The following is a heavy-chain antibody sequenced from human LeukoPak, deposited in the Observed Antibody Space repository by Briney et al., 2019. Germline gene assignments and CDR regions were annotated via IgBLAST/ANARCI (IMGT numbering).Heavy chain of an antibody. J-gene: IGHJ4*02. CDR1: GFTFSSYG. CDR2: ISYDGSNK. D-gene: IGHD3-22*01. V-gene: IGHV3-30*18. Sequence: GGSLSLSCAASGFTFSSYGMHWVRQAPGKGLEWVAVISYDGSNKYYADSVKGRFTISRDNSKNTLYLQMNSLRAEDTAVYYCAKDGSRNYYYDSSGYDFDYWGQGTLVTVSS. CDR3: AKDGSRNYYYDSSGYDFDY.